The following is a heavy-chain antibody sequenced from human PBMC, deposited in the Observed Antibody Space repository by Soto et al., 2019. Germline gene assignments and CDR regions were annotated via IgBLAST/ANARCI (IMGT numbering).Heavy chain of an antibody. CDR2: TSVDGVDR. D-gene: IGHD3-10*01. J-gene: IGHJ6*02. Sequence: QVQLVESGGGLVKPGGSLTLSCVASGFTFSDYYIAWIRQTPGKGLEWVSYTSVDGVDRFYADSVKGRFTISRDNARKSLSLQMNSLRDEDTAVYYCARPNGESMRYYHGMDVWGQGTTVIVSS. CDR1: GFTFSDYY. V-gene: IGHV3-11*01. CDR3: ARPNGESMRYYHGMDV.